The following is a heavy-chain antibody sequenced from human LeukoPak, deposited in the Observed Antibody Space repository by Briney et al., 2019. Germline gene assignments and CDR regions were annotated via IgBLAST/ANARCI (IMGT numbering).Heavy chain of an antibody. CDR3: AKVRGYCSSTSCYGPLDY. V-gene: IGHV3-23*01. CDR1: GFTFSSYA. D-gene: IGHD2-2*01. J-gene: IGHJ4*02. Sequence: GGSLRLSCAASGFTFSSYAMSWVRQAPGKGLEWVSAISGSGGSTYYADSVKGRFTISRDNSKNTLYLQMNSLRAEDTAVYYCAKVRGYCSSTSCYGPLDYWGQGTLVTVSS. CDR2: ISGSGGST.